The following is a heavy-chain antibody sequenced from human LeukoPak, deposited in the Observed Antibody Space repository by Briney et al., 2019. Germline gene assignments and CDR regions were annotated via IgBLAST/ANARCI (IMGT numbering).Heavy chain of an antibody. CDR1: GYTFTSFD. J-gene: IGHJ5*02. D-gene: IGHD6-25*01. CDR3: ARVKRHPTVWFDP. V-gene: IGHV1-8*01. Sequence: GASVKVSCKASGYTFTSFDINWVRQATGQGLEWMGWMNPNINKAGYAQKFQGRVTLTMNTFISTAYMELSGLTSEDTAVYYCARVKRHPTVWFDPWGQGTLVTVSS. CDR2: MNPNINKA.